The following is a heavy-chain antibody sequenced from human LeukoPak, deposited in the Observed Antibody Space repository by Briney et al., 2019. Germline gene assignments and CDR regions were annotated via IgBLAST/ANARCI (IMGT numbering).Heavy chain of an antibody. CDR1: GYTFTCYY. CDR3: ARVGYYDILTGPFDY. Sequence: ASVKVSCKASGYTFTCYYMHWVRQAPGQGLEWMGWINPNSGGTNYAQKFQGRVTMTRDTSISTAYMELSRLRSDDTAVYYCARVGYYDILTGPFDYWGQGTLVTVSS. CDR2: INPNSGGT. D-gene: IGHD3-9*01. J-gene: IGHJ4*02. V-gene: IGHV1-2*02.